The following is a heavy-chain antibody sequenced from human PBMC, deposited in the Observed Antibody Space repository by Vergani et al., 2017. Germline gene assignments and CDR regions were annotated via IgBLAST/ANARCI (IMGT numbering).Heavy chain of an antibody. V-gene: IGHV4-59*01. CDR2: IYYSGST. CDR1: GGSISSYY. Sequence: QVQLQESGPGLVKPSETLSLTCTVSGGSISSYYWSWIRQPPGKGLEWIGYIYYSGSTNYNPSLKSRVTISVDTSKNQFSLKLSSVTAADTAVDYCARADAYSYGYSFDYWGQGTLVTVSS. D-gene: IGHD5-18*01. J-gene: IGHJ4*02. CDR3: ARADAYSYGYSFDY.